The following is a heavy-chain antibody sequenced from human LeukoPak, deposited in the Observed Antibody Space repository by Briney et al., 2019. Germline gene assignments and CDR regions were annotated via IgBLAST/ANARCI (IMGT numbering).Heavy chain of an antibody. CDR2: INSDGSST. Sequence: PGGSLRLSCAASGFTFSSYWMHWVRQAPGKGLVWVSRINSDGSSTSYADSVKGRFTISRDNAKNTLYLQMNSLRAEDTAVYYCNYGSGSYYSGIDYWGQGTLVTVSS. V-gene: IGHV3-74*01. D-gene: IGHD3-10*01. CDR1: GFTFSSYW. J-gene: IGHJ4*02. CDR3: NYGSGSYYSGIDY.